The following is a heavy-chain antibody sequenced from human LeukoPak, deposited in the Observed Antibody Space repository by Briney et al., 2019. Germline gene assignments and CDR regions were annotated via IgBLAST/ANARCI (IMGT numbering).Heavy chain of an antibody. D-gene: IGHD6-19*01. J-gene: IGHJ5*02. CDR1: VYTFTSYG. Sequence: ASVNVSYKPSVYTFTSYGISWVRQAPGQGLEWMGWISAYNGNTNYAQKLQGRVTMTTDTSTSTAYMELRSLRSDDTAVYYCARATAGYSSGWYGWARVWFDPWGQGTLVTVSP. CDR3: ARATAGYSSGWYGWARVWFDP. CDR2: ISAYNGNT. V-gene: IGHV1-18*01.